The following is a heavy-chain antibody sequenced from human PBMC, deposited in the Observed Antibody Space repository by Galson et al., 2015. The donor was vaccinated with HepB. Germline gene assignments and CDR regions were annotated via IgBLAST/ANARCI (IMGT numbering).Heavy chain of an antibody. D-gene: IGHD1-26*01. Sequence: SLRLSCAASGFTFSSYAMSWVRQAPGKGLEWVSVISGSGGKTYHADSVKGRFTISRDNSKNTVYLQMNSLRAEDTAVYYCAKVGRVGATNPLMGDFDYWGQGTLVTVSS. CDR3: AKVGRVGATNPLMGDFDY. J-gene: IGHJ4*02. CDR1: GFTFSSYA. V-gene: IGHV3-23*01. CDR2: ISGSGGKT.